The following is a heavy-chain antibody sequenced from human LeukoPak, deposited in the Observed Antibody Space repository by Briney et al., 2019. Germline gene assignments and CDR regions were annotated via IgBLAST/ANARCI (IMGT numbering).Heavy chain of an antibody. Sequence: SVTVSFKASGGTFISYTISWVRQAPGQGREWMGRIIPILGIANYAQKFQGRVTITADKSTSTAYMELSSLRSEDTAVYYCARDHPVGHSSGWYPFDYWGQGTLVTVSS. CDR3: ARDHPVGHSSGWYPFDY. CDR2: IIPILGIA. V-gene: IGHV1-69*04. J-gene: IGHJ4*02. D-gene: IGHD6-19*01. CDR1: GGTFISYT.